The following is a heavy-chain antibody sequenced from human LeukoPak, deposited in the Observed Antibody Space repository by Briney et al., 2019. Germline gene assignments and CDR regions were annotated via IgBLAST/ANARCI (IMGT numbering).Heavy chain of an antibody. J-gene: IGHJ6*02. Sequence: SGGSLRLSCAASGFTFSSYSMNWVRQAPGKGLEWVSYISSSSSTIYYADSVKGRFTISRDNAKNSLYLQMNSLRDEDTAVYYCARDDHMVRGVIGYYYYGMDVWGQGTTVTVSS. D-gene: IGHD3-10*01. CDR2: ISSSSSTI. V-gene: IGHV3-48*02. CDR1: GFTFSSYS. CDR3: ARDDHMVRGVIGYYYYGMDV.